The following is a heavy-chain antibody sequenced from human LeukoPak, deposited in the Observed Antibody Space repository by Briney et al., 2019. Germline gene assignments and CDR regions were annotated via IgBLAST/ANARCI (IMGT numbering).Heavy chain of an antibody. V-gene: IGHV3-33*01. CDR1: GFTFSSYG. CDR2: IWYDGSNK. D-gene: IGHD1-1*01. J-gene: IGHJ3*02. Sequence: GGSLRLSCAASGFTFSSYGMHWVRQAPGKGLEWVAVIWYDGSNKYYADSVKGRFTISRDNSKNTLYLQMNSLRAEDTAVYYCARETTSIDAFDIWGQGTMVTVSS. CDR3: ARETTSIDAFDI.